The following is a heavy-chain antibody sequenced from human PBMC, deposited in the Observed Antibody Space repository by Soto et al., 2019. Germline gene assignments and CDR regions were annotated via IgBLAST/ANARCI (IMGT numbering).Heavy chain of an antibody. CDR1: GFTFSSYG. Sequence: GGSLRLSCAASGFTFSSYGMHWVRQAPGKGLEWVAVIWYDGSNKYYADSVKGRFTISRDNSKSTLYLQMNSLRAEDTAVYYCAREITIFGVVPDYWGQGTLVTVSS. D-gene: IGHD3-3*01. CDR3: AREITIFGVVPDY. J-gene: IGHJ4*02. V-gene: IGHV3-33*01. CDR2: IWYDGSNK.